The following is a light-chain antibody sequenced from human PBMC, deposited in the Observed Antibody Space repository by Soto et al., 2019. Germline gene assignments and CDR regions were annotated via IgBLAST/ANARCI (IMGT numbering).Light chain of an antibody. CDR2: GAS. V-gene: IGKV3-20*01. CDR3: QQYGSSWT. Sequence: IVLTQSPATLSLSQGERATLSCRASQSVKSSYLAWYQQKPGQAPRLLIFGASSGATGIPDRFSGSGSGTDFTLTISRLEPEDFAVYYCQQYGSSWTFGQGTKVDIK. CDR1: QSVKSSY. J-gene: IGKJ1*01.